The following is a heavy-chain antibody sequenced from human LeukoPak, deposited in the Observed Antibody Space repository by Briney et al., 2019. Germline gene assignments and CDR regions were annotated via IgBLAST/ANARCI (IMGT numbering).Heavy chain of an antibody. CDR3: AKGAVAGMGGHFDY. V-gene: IGHV3-9*01. J-gene: IGHJ4*02. CDR2: ISWNSGSI. CDR1: GFTFGDYA. Sequence: GGSLTLSCAASGFTFGDYAMHWVRQAPGKGLEWISGISWNSGSIGYADCVKGRFTISRDNAKNSLYLQMNSLRAEDTALYYCAKGAVAGMGGHFDYWGQGNLVTVSS. D-gene: IGHD6-19*01.